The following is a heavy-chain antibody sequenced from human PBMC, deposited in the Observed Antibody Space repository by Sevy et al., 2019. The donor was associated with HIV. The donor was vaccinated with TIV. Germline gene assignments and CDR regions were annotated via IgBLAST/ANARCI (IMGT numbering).Heavy chain of an antibody. CDR3: AREERTQQLPFWDY. Sequence: SETLSLTCAVYGGSFSGYYWSWIRQPPGKGLEWIGEINHSGSTNYNPSLKSRVTISVDTSKNQFSLKLSSVTAADMAVYYCAREERTQQLPFWDYWGQGTLVTVSS. CDR1: GGSFSGYY. V-gene: IGHV4-34*01. CDR2: INHSGST. D-gene: IGHD6-13*01. J-gene: IGHJ4*02.